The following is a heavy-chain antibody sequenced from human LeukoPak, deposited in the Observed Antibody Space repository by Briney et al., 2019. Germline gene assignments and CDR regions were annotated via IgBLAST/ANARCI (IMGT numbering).Heavy chain of an antibody. CDR1: GGSISSYY. Sequence: PSETLSLTCTVSGGSISSYYWSWIRQPAGKGLEWIGRIYTSGSTNYNPSLKSRVTMSVDTSKNQFSLKLSSVTAADTAVYYCARECGKEYSSSWYNWFDPWGQGTLVTVSS. J-gene: IGHJ5*02. CDR2: IYTSGST. CDR3: ARECGKEYSSSWYNWFDP. V-gene: IGHV4-4*07. D-gene: IGHD6-13*01.